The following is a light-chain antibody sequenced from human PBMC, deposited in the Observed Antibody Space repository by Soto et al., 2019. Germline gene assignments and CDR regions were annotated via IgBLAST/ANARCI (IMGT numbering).Light chain of an antibody. J-gene: IGKJ4*01. CDR1: QSVSSSY. V-gene: IGKV3-20*01. CDR2: GAS. Sequence: EIVLTQSPGTLSLSPGERATLSCRASQSVSSSYLAWYQQNPGQAPRLLISGASSRATGIPDRFSGSGSGTDFSLTISRLEPEDFAVYYCQQYRRSPLTFGGGPKVEIK. CDR3: QQYRRSPLT.